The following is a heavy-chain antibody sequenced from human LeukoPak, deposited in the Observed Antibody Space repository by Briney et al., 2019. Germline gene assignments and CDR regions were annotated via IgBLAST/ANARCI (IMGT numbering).Heavy chain of an antibody. CDR2: VSDTGKT. Sequence: PSETLSLTCSVSGASLSSYYWDWLRQSPGKGLEWIGYVSDTGKTDSNPSLKSRVTISLDMSKKQFSLRLRSVTAADSAVYHCATGYYGPFATWGPGILVTVSS. CDR3: ATGYYGPFAT. CDR1: GASLSSYY. D-gene: IGHD3-22*01. J-gene: IGHJ5*02. V-gene: IGHV4-59*01.